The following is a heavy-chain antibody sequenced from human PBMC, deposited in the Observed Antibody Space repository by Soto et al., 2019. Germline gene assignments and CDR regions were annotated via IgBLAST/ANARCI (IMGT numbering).Heavy chain of an antibody. V-gene: IGHV4-34*01. J-gene: IGHJ4*02. CDR3: ARGRAARYYGSGSYLF. Sequence: QVQLQQWGAGLLKPSETLSLTCAVYGGSFSGYYWSWIRQPPGKGLEWIGEINHSGSTNYNPSLKSRVTISVDTSKNQFSLKLRSVTAADTAVYYCARGRAARYYGSGSYLFWGQGTLVTVSS. CDR1: GGSFSGYY. D-gene: IGHD3-10*01. CDR2: INHSGST.